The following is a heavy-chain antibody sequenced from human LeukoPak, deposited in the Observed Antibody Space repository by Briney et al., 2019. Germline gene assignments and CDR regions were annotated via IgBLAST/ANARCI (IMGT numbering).Heavy chain of an antibody. CDR1: GFTFSSYA. J-gene: IGHJ4*02. CDR2: LRGDDET. CDR3: AKASWVVNADAVL. D-gene: IGHD1-1*01. Sequence: TGGSLRLSCAAVGFTFSSYAMSWVRQSPAKGLEWVSSLRGDDETFYADSVKGRFTLSRDESRNTVFLQLNNLRVEDTAIYYCAKASWVVNADAVLWGQGTVVTVSS. V-gene: IGHV3-23*01.